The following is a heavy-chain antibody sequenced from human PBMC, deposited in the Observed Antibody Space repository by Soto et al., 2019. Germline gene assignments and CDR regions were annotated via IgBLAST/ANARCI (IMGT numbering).Heavy chain of an antibody. CDR3: TRDPIGNGPDFDF. D-gene: IGHD2-8*01. CDR2: TYYRSEWYN. V-gene: IGHV6-1*01. CDR1: GDSVSSNSAA. J-gene: IGHJ4*02. Sequence: SQTLSLTCVISGDSVSSNSAAWNWIRQSPSRGLEWRGRTYYRSEWYNDYAVSVKSRINIKPDTSKNQFSLQLNSVTPEDTAVYYCTRDPIGNGPDFDFWGQGTQVTVSS.